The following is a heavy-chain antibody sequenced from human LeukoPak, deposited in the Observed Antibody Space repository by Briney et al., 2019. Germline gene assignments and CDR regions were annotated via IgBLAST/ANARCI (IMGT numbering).Heavy chain of an antibody. CDR3: ARDGFTMVKDAFDI. D-gene: IGHD3-10*01. CDR2: ISWNSGSI. CDR1: GFTFDDYA. J-gene: IGHJ3*02. Sequence: PGGSLRLSCAASGFTFDDYAMHWVRQTPGKGLEWVSGISWNSGSIGYADSVKGRFSISRDNAKNTLYLQMNSLRAEDTAVYYCARDGFTMVKDAFDIWGQGTMVTVSS. V-gene: IGHV3-9*01.